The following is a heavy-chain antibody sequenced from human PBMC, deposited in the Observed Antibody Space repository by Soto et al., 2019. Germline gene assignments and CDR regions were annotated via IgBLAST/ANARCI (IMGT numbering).Heavy chain of an antibody. J-gene: IGHJ3*02. CDR1: GFTFSSYS. CDR3: ARIGGRCSSNSCPAGDAFDI. CDR2: ISSSSSNI. V-gene: IGHV3-48*01. Sequence: EVQLVESGGGMVQPGGSLRLSCAASGFTFSSYSINWVRQAPGKGLEWVSYISSSSSNIYYADSVKGRFTISRDNAKNTLDLQMNSLRAEDTAVYYCARIGGRCSSNSCPAGDAFDIWGQGTMVTVSS. D-gene: IGHD2-2*01.